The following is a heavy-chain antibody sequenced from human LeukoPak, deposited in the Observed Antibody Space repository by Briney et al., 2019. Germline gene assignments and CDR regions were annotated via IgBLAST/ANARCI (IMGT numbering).Heavy chain of an antibody. Sequence: SETLSLTCTVSGGSISSYYWSWIRQPPGKGLEWIGYTYYSGSTNYNPSLKSRVTISVDTSKNQFSLKLSSVTAADTAVYYRARSRPIAAAGTPYYYYGMDVWGQGTTVTVSS. V-gene: IGHV4-59*01. CDR3: ARSRPIAAAGTPYYYYGMDV. CDR1: GGSISSYY. D-gene: IGHD6-13*01. J-gene: IGHJ6*02. CDR2: TYYSGST.